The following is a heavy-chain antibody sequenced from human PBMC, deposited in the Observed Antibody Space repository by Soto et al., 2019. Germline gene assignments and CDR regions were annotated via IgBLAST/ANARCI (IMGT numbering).Heavy chain of an antibody. CDR2: IYYSGST. D-gene: IGHD2-15*01. Sequence: ASETLSLTCTVSGGSVSSGSYYWSWIRQPPGKGLEWIGYIYYSGSTNYNPSLKSRVTISVDTSKNQFSLKLSSVTAADTAVYYCASRGTTTYFSGGGCYARGFDYWGQGTLVTVSS. CDR3: ASRGTTTYFSGGGCYARGFDY. CDR1: GGSVSSGSYY. V-gene: IGHV4-61*01. J-gene: IGHJ4*02.